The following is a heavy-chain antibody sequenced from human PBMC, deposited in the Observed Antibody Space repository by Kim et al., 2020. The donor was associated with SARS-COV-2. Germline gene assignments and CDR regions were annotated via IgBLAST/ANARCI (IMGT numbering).Heavy chain of an antibody. D-gene: IGHD3-9*01. Sequence: SETLSLTCTVSGGSISSSSYYWAWIRQPPGKGLEWIGYIYYIGSAYSSPSLKSRVSISVDTSKNEFSLKLSSVTAADTAVYYCARLKFFDILPGPPGGLNLFDSWGQGTLVTVSS. CDR3: ARLKFFDILPGPPGGLNLFDS. CDR2: IYYIGSA. J-gene: IGHJ5*01. V-gene: IGHV4-39*01. CDR1: GGSISSSSYY.